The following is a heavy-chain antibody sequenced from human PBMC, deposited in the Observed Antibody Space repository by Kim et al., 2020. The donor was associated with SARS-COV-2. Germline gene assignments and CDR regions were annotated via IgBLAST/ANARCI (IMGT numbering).Heavy chain of an antibody. V-gene: IGHV3-48*03. CDR3: ARDLPIVGANTGASYYYYYYGMDV. CDR1: GFTFSSYE. D-gene: IGHD1-26*01. J-gene: IGHJ6*02. CDR2: ISSSGSTI. Sequence: GGSLRLSCAASGFTFSSYEMNWVRQAPGKGLEWVSYISSSGSTIYYADSVKGRFTISRDNAKNSLYLQMNSLRAEDTAVYYCARDLPIVGANTGASYYYYYYGMDVWGQGTTVTVSS.